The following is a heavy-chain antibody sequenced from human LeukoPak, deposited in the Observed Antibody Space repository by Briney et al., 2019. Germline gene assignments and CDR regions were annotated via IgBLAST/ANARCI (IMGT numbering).Heavy chain of an antibody. Sequence: GGSLRLSCAASGFTFSSYAMSWVRQAPGKGLEWVSAISGSGGSTYYADSVKGRFTISRDNSKNTLYLQMNSLRAEDTAVYYCAKDGGSYYSGEIDYWGQGTLVTVSS. D-gene: IGHD1-26*01. J-gene: IGHJ4*02. CDR3: AKDGGSYYSGEIDY. V-gene: IGHV3-23*01. CDR2: ISGSGGST. CDR1: GFTFSSYA.